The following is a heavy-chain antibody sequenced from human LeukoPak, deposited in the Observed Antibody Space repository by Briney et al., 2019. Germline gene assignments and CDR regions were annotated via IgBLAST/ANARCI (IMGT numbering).Heavy chain of an antibody. CDR1: GYTFTSYG. Sequence: GASVKVSCKASGYTFTSYGISWVRQAPGQGLEWMGWISAYNGNTNYAQKPQGRVTMTTDTSTSTAYMELRSLRSDDTAVYHCARAYDYGDYWFDPWGQGTLVTVSS. J-gene: IGHJ5*02. D-gene: IGHD4-17*01. CDR3: ARAYDYGDYWFDP. V-gene: IGHV1-18*01. CDR2: ISAYNGNT.